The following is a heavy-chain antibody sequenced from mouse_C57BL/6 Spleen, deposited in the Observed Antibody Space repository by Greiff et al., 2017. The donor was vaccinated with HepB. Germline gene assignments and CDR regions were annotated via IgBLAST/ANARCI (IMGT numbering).Heavy chain of an antibody. CDR1: GYTFTSYW. CDR3: ARDGNYEGFAY. V-gene: IGHV1-64*01. Sequence: VQLQQSGAELVKPGASVKLSCKASGYTFTSYWMHWVKQRPGQGLEWIGMIHPNSGSTNYNEKFKSKATLTVDKSSSTAYMQLSSLTSEDSAVYYCARDGNYEGFAYWGQGTLVTVSA. CDR2: IHPNSGST. J-gene: IGHJ3*01. D-gene: IGHD2-1*01.